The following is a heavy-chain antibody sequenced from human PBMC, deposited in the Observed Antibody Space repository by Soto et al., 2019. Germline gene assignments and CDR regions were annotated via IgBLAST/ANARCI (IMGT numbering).Heavy chain of an antibody. Sequence: QVRLVQSGAEVKKPGSSVKVSCKASGGTFSSYAFSWVRQAPGQGLEWMGGIIPTFGRANYVQKFQGRVTITADKSTSTVYMELSSLRSEDTAVYYCARERGTYYYYYGLDVWGQGTTVTVSS. CDR2: IIPTFGRA. CDR1: GGTFSSYA. CDR3: ARERGTYYYYYGLDV. V-gene: IGHV1-69*06. J-gene: IGHJ6*02.